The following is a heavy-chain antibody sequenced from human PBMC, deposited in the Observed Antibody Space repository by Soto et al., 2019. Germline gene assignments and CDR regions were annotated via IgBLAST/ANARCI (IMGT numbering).Heavy chain of an antibody. V-gene: IGHV1-46*01. J-gene: IGHJ6*02. Sequence: ASVKVSCKASGYTFSIYYINWVRQAPGQGLEWMGIINPSGGTTSYAEKFQGRVTMTTDTSTRTLYMELWSLSSEDTALYYCARATTSNYYYGMDVWGQGTTVTVSS. CDR1: GYTFSIYY. CDR3: ARATTSNYYYGMDV. CDR2: INPSGGTT.